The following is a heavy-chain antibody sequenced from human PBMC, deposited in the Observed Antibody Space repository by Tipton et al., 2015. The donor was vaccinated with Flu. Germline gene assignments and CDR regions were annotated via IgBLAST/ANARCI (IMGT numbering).Heavy chain of an antibody. CDR3: ARLRDNY. D-gene: IGHD5-24*01. V-gene: IGHV3-7*01. J-gene: IGHJ4*02. Sequence: SLRLSCAASGFTFSDYYMTWIRQAPGKGLEWVANIKQDGSEKYYVDSVKGRFTISRDNAKNSMYLQMNSLRAEDTAVYYCARLRDNYWGQGTLVTVSS. CDR2: IKQDGSEK. CDR1: GFTFSDYY.